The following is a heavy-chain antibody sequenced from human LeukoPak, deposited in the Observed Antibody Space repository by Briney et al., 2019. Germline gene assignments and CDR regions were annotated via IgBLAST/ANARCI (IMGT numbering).Heavy chain of an antibody. CDR2: ITKKADGGTA. Sequence: GGSLRLSCAASGLSISNAWMTWVRQAPGKGLEWVGRITKKADGGTAVYAPPVNGRFTISRDDSKDMLYLQMNSLKTEDTAVYYCTRGPRPFDYWGQGTLVTVSS. J-gene: IGHJ4*02. CDR3: TRGPRPFDY. V-gene: IGHV3-15*01. CDR1: GLSISNAW.